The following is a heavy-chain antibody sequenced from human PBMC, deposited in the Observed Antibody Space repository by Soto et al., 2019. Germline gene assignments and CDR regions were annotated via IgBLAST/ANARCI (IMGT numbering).Heavy chain of an antibody. CDR2: IYYSGST. CDR3: ARDARYCSSTSCYGRAFDI. V-gene: IGHV4-31*03. J-gene: IGHJ3*02. D-gene: IGHD2-2*01. CDR1: GGSISSGGYY. Sequence: PSETLSLTCTVSGGSISSGGYYWSWIRQHPGKGLEWIGYIYYSGSTYYNPSLKSRVTISVDTSKNQFSLKLSSVTAADTAVYYCARDARYCSSTSCYGRAFDIWGQGTMVT.